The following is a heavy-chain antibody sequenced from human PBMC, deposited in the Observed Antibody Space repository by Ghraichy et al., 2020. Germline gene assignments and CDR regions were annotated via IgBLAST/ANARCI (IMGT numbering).Heavy chain of an antibody. V-gene: IGHV3-30*18. Sequence: GGSLRLSCAASRITFSNYGMHWVRQAPGKGLEWVAVISNDGSNKYYADSVQGRFTISRDNPKNILYLQMNSLRGEDTAVYYCAKAAYYDFYGLAACGQGTTVTVSS. CDR3: AKAAYYDFYGLAA. D-gene: IGHD3-3*01. J-gene: IGHJ6*02. CDR2: ISNDGSNK. CDR1: RITFSNYG.